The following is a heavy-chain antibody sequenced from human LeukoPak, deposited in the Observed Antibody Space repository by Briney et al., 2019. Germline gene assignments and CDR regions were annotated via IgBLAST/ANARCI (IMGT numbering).Heavy chain of an antibody. V-gene: IGHV1-69*05. Sequence: GSSVKVSCKASGGTFSSYAISWVRQAPGQGLEWMGGIIPIFGTANYAQKLQGRVTMTTDTSTSTAYMELRSLRSDDTAVYYCARAGYSSGWLIDYWGQGTLVTVSS. CDR2: IIPIFGTA. J-gene: IGHJ4*02. CDR3: ARAGYSSGWLIDY. CDR1: GGTFSSYA. D-gene: IGHD6-19*01.